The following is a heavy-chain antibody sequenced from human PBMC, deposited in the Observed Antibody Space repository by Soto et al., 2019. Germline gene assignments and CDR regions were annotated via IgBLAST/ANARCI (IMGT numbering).Heavy chain of an antibody. CDR1: GYSFTSYW. CDR3: ARLTIAAPTYYHYGMDV. D-gene: IGHD6-6*01. V-gene: IGHV5-10-1*01. J-gene: IGHJ6*02. Sequence: PGESLKISCKGSGYSFTSYWISWVRQMPGKGLEWMGRIDPSDSYTNYSPSFQGHVTISADKSISTAYLQWSSLKASDTAMYYCARLTIAAPTYYHYGMDVWGQGTTVTVSS. CDR2: IDPSDSYT.